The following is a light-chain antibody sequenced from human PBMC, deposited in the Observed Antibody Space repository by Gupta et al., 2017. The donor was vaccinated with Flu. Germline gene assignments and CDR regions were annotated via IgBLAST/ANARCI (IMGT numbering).Light chain of an antibody. V-gene: IGLV6-57*03. Sequence: NFMLTQPHSVSESPGKTVTISCTRSSGPIASTFVQWYQQRPGSAPTTVIYEDSERPSGVPDRFSGSIDASSNSASLTISGLKTEDEADYYCQSYDTNNQGVFGGGTKLT. J-gene: IGLJ3*02. CDR3: QSYDTNNQGV. CDR1: SGPIASTF. CDR2: EDS.